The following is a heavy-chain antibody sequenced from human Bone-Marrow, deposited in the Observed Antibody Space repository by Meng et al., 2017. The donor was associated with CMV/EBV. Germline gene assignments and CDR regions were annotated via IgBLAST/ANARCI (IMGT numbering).Heavy chain of an antibody. V-gene: IGHV1-8*01. Sequence: SVKVSCKASGYTFRTYDIHWVRQATGQGLEWMGWMNANSGNTGYAKKFQGRVSMTRDTSTSTAYMELSSLRSEDTAVYYCARTQIAVEAGGTKTKYYFYGLDVWGQGTTVTVSS. D-gene: IGHD1/OR15-1a*01. J-gene: IGHJ6*02. CDR2: MNANSGNT. CDR3: ARTQIAVEAGGTKTKYYFYGLDV. CDR1: GYTFRTYD.